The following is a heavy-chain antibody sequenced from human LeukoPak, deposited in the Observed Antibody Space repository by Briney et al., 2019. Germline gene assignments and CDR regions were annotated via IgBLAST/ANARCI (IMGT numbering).Heavy chain of an antibody. CDR3: AKDKYWESSDWPSLDY. CDR2: ISYDGSNK. Sequence: PGGSLRLSCAASGFTFSSYAMSWVRQAPGKGLEWVAVISYDGSNKYYADSVKGRFTISRDNSKNTLYLQMNSLRAEDTAVYYCAKDKYWESSDWPSLDYWGQGTLVTVSS. V-gene: IGHV3-30*18. D-gene: IGHD6-25*01. CDR1: GFTFSSYA. J-gene: IGHJ4*02.